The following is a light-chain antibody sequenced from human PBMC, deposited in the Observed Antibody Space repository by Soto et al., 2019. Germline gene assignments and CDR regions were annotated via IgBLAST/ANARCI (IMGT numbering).Light chain of an antibody. CDR1: SGHSSYA. CDR3: QTWGTGPFV. J-gene: IGLJ7*01. Sequence: HLVLTQSPSASASLGASVKLTCTLSSGHSSYAIAWHQQQPEKGPRYLMKLNSDGSHSKGDGIPDRFSGSSSGAERYLTISSLQSEDEADYYCQTWGTGPFVFGTGTQLTVL. CDR2: LNSDGSH. V-gene: IGLV4-69*01.